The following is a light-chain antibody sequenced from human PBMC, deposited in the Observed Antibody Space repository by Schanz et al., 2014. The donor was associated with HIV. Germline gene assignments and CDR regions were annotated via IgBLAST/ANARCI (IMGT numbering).Light chain of an antibody. CDR3: QQYNNWPRT. Sequence: EIVMTQSPGTLSVSPGERATLSCRASQTVSNNLAWYQQKPGQAPRLLIYGASTRVTGIPARFSGSGSGTEFTLTISSLQSEDFAVYYCQQYNNWPRTFGQGTKLEIK. J-gene: IGKJ2*01. CDR2: GAS. V-gene: IGKV3-15*01. CDR1: QTVSNN.